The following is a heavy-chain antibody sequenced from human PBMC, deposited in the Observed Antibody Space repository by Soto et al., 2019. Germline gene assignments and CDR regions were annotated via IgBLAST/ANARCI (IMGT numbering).Heavy chain of an antibody. J-gene: IGHJ4*02. CDR3: AKDGGPVYCNSPGCSAKHFDD. Sequence: QVQLVESGGGVVQPGRSLRLSCAASGFSFSNYAMHWVRQAPGKGLEWLAIISYDGDNEYYADSVRGRFTISRDNSKNTLYLHTYNLRHEDTAVYYCAKDGGPVYCNSPGCSAKHFDDWGQGTLVTVSS. V-gene: IGHV3-30*18. CDR2: ISYDGDNE. D-gene: IGHD2-2*01. CDR1: GFSFSNYA.